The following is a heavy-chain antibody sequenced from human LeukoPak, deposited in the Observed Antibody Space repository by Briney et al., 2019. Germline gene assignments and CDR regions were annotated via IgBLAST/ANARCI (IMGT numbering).Heavy chain of an antibody. D-gene: IGHD3-10*01. CDR1: GFTFSSYA. CDR3: ARTVYYGSGTYWGPNTYYFDY. CDR2: ISGSGGST. Sequence: GGSLRLSCAASGFTFSSYAMSWVRQAPGKGLEWVSAISGSGGSTYYADSVKGRFTISRDNSKNTLYLQMNSLRAEDTAVYYCARTVYYGSGTYWGPNTYYFDYWGQGTLVTVSS. V-gene: IGHV3-23*01. J-gene: IGHJ4*02.